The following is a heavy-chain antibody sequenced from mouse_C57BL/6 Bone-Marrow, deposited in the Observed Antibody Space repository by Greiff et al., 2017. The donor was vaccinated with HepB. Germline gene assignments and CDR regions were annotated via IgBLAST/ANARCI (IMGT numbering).Heavy chain of an antibody. D-gene: IGHD1-1*01. Sequence: VQLQQSGAELVRPGASVKLSCTASGFNIKDDYMHWVKQRPEQGLEWIGWIDPENGDTEYASKFQGKATITADTSSNTAYLQLSSLTSEDTAVYYCTTWGTTVVAPYYYAMDYWGQGTSVTVSS. CDR1: GFNIKDDY. J-gene: IGHJ4*01. CDR3: TTWGTTVVAPYYYAMDY. V-gene: IGHV14-4*01. CDR2: IDPENGDT.